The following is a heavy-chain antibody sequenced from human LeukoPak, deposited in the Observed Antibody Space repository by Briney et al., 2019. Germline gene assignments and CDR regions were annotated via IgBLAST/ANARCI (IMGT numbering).Heavy chain of an antibody. Sequence: PGGSLRLSCEGPRFSFGNYWMNWVRQAPGKGLEWVANIKQDGRVKYYVDSVKGRFTISRDNAKNSLYLQMDSLRAEDTAVYYCARDSEHYDSGAYYDALDIWGQGTLVTVSP. D-gene: IGHD3-22*01. V-gene: IGHV3-7*01. CDR1: RFSFGNYW. CDR2: IKQDGRVK. J-gene: IGHJ3*02. CDR3: ARDSEHYDSGAYYDALDI.